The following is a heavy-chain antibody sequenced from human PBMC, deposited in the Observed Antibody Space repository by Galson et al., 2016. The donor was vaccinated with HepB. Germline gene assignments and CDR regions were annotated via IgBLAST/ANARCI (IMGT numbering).Heavy chain of an antibody. CDR2: TYYRSRWGWDQ. CDR3: ARDLTGYRSRWQYRDGTDV. J-gene: IGHJ6*02. CDR1: GDSVSSNSVT. Sequence: CAISGDSVSSNSVTWNWIRQSPSRGLEWLGRTYYRSRWGWDQDYAISVKSQISINPDTSGNPFSLQLRSVTAADTAVYYCARDLTGYRSRWQYRDGTDVWGQATTFTVSS. D-gene: IGHD6-13*01. V-gene: IGHV6-1*01.